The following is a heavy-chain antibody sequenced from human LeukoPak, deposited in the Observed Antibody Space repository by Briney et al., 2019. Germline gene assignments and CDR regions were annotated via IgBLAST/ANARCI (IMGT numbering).Heavy chain of an antibody. CDR3: AREAGTAAGPRDYYYYYMDV. V-gene: IGHV1-69*06. D-gene: IGHD6-13*01. Sequence: ASVKVSCKASGGTFSSYDISWVRQAPGQGLEWMGGIMPMFGKANYAQKFQGRVTTTADKATSTAYMELSSLRSEDTAVYYCAREAGTAAGPRDYYYYYMDVWGKGTTVTVSS. J-gene: IGHJ6*03. CDR2: IMPMFGKA. CDR1: GGTFSSYD.